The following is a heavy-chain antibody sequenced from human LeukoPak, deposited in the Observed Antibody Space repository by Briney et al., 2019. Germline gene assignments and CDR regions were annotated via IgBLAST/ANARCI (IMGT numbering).Heavy chain of an antibody. J-gene: IGHJ3*02. D-gene: IGHD3-22*01. Sequence: SETLSLTCTVSGGSISTGDYYWSWIRQPPGKGLEWIGYIYYSGSTKYNPSLTSRVTISADTSERQFSLKLSSVTAADTAAFYCARHMTVTYYAFDIWGQGTMVTVSS. V-gene: IGHV4-61*08. CDR2: IYYSGST. CDR3: ARHMTVTYYAFDI. CDR1: GGSISTGDYY.